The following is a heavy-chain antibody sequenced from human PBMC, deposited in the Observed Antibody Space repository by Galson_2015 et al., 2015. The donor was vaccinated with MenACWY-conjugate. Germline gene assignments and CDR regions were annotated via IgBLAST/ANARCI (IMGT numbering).Heavy chain of an antibody. J-gene: IGHJ4*02. CDR3: ARDAAGGSSSSGSDY. V-gene: IGHV3-48*01. CDR2: ISSSSSTI. D-gene: IGHD6-6*01. Sequence: SLRLSCAASGFTFGSYGMNWVRQGPGKGLEWVSYISSSSSTIYYADSVKGRFTISRDNAKNSLYLQMNSLSAEDTAVYYCARDAAGGSSSSGSDYWGQGTLVAVSS. CDR1: GFTFGSYG.